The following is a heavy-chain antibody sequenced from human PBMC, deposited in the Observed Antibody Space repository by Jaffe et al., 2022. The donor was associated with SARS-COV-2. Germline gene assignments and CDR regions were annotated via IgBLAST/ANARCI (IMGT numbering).Heavy chain of an antibody. J-gene: IGHJ4*02. D-gene: IGHD1-26*01. Sequence: VQLLESGGGLVQPGGSLRLSCAASGFTFSIYGMSWVRQAPGKGLEWVSAISGSGGSTYYADSVKGRFTISRDNSKNTLYLQVNSLRADDTAVYFCAKDLATEGTPHDYWGQGTLVTVSS. V-gene: IGHV3-23*01. CDR3: AKDLATEGTPHDY. CDR1: GFTFSIYG. CDR2: ISGSGGST.